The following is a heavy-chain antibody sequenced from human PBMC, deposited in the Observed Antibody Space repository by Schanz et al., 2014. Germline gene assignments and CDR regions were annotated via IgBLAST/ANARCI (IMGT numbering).Heavy chain of an antibody. CDR1: GYTFINYA. J-gene: IGHJ3*01. Sequence: QVQLGQSGSELKKPGASVKVSCKASGYTFINYAMNWVRQAPGQGLEWMGWINTKTGDPTYAQGFTGRFVFSLDTLVITAYLPISSLVSADTAVYYCARSDHVNAYDVWGQGTMVTVSS. V-gene: IGHV7-4-1*02. CDR2: INTKTGDP. CDR3: ARSDHVNAYDV.